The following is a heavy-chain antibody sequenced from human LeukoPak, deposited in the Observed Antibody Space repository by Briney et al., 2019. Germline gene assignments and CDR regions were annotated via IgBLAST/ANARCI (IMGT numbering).Heavy chain of an antibody. CDR2: ISGSGGST. CDR1: GFTFSSYG. CDR3: ATELLWFGELYGE. Sequence: PGGSLRLSCAASGFTFSSYGMSWVRQAPGKGLEWVSAISGSGGSTYYADSVKGRFTISRDNSKNTLYLQMNSLRAEDTAVYYCATELLWFGELYGEWGQGTLVTVSS. J-gene: IGHJ4*02. D-gene: IGHD3-10*01. V-gene: IGHV3-23*01.